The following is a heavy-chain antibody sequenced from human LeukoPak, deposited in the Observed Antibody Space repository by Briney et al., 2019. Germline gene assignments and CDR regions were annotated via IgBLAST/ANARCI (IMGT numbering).Heavy chain of an antibody. CDR3: ARVYDYVWGSYPPVFET. Sequence: SETLALICTVSGGSISSYYWSWVRQPPGKGLEWMGYIYYSGSTNYHPSLKSRVTISVDTSKNQFTLKLSSVTAADTAVYYCARVYDYVWGSYPPVFETWGQGILVTVSS. D-gene: IGHD3-16*02. CDR2: IYYSGST. CDR1: GGSISSYY. V-gene: IGHV4-59*01. J-gene: IGHJ5*02.